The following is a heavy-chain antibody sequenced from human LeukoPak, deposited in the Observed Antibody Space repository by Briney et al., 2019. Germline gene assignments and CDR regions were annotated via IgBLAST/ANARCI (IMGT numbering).Heavy chain of an antibody. CDR2: IYYSGST. J-gene: IGHJ4*02. Sequence: PSETLSLTCTVSGGSFSSSSHYWGWIRQPPGKGLEWIGSIYYSGSTWSSLKSRVTISIDTSKNKFSLKLSSVTAADTAVYYCARAGYSYGYVDYWGQGTLVTVSS. D-gene: IGHD5-18*01. CDR3: ARAGYSYGYVDY. V-gene: IGHV4-39*07. CDR1: GGSFSSSSHY.